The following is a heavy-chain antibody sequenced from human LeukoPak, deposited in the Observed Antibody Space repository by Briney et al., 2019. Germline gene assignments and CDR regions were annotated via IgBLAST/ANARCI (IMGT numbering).Heavy chain of an antibody. CDR1: GGSISSVSHY. CDR3: ARGNNYANNWFDP. Sequence: PETLSLTCTVSGGSISSVSHYWSWIRQSPGKGLEWIGSIFYTGITYYHPSLESRVTLLLDTSKNQFSLDLTSVTTADTAFYYCARGNNYANNWFDPWGPGTLVTVSS. V-gene: IGHV4-39*01. D-gene: IGHD3-16*01. J-gene: IGHJ5*02. CDR2: IFYTGIT.